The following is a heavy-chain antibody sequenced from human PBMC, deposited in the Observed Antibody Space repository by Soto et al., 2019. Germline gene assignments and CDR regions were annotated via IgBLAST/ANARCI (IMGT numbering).Heavy chain of an antibody. J-gene: IGHJ4*02. Sequence: VQLVESGGGLVQPGGSLRLSCADSGFTFSNYGMHWVRQAPGKGLEWVAVISYDGSSQHYADSVKGRFTISRDNSKNTLYVQMKSLRAEDTAVYYCAKDGGWELPRGRGSDYWGQGTLVTVSS. CDR3: AKDGGWELPRGRGSDY. D-gene: IGHD1-26*01. V-gene: IGHV3-30*18. CDR2: ISYDGSSQ. CDR1: GFTFSNYG.